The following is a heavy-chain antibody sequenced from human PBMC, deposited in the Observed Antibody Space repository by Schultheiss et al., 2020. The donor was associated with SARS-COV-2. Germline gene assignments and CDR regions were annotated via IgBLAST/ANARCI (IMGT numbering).Heavy chain of an antibody. CDR1: GFTFSSYS. CDR2: ISSSSSYI. Sequence: GESLKISFAASGFTFSSYSMNWVRQAPGKGLEWVSSISSSSSYIYYADSVKGRFTISRDNAKNSLYLQMNSLRAEDTAVYYCARDPPTYYYDSSGYCFDYWGQGTLVTVSS. D-gene: IGHD3-22*01. J-gene: IGHJ4*02. CDR3: ARDPPTYYYDSSGYCFDY. V-gene: IGHV3-21*01.